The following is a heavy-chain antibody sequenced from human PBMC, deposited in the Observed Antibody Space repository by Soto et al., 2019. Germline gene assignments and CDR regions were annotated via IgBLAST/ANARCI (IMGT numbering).Heavy chain of an antibody. CDR1: GGTFSSYA. D-gene: IGHD6-13*01. J-gene: IGHJ6*02. V-gene: IGHV1-69*01. Sequence: QVQLVQSGAEVQKPGSSVKVSCKASGGTFSSYAISWVRQAPGQGLEWMGGIFPIFGTANYAQKFQGRVTITADESTSTAYMELSSRRSEDTAVYYCARGLKGSSWHYYYYYGMDVWGQGTTVTVSS. CDR2: IFPIFGTA. CDR3: ARGLKGSSWHYYYYYGMDV.